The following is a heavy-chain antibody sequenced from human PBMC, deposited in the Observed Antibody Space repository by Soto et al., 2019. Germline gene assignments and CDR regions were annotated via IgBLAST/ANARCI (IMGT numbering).Heavy chain of an antibody. Sequence: GGSLRLSCAASGFTFSSYAMSWVRQAPGKGLEWVSAISGSGGSTYYADSVKGRFTISRDNSKNTLYLQMNSLRAEDTAVYYCAKVLRYFDWLPLDYWGQGTLVTVSS. J-gene: IGHJ4*02. D-gene: IGHD3-9*01. V-gene: IGHV3-23*01. CDR2: ISGSGGST. CDR3: AKVLRYFDWLPLDY. CDR1: GFTFSSYA.